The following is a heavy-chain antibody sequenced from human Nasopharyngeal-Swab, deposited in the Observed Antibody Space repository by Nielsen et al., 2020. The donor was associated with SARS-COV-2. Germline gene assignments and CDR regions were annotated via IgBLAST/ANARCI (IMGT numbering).Heavy chain of an antibody. J-gene: IGHJ4*02. Sequence: GESLKISCAASGFTFSSYEMNWVRQAPGKGLEWVSYNSSCGSPLYYADSVKGRFTISRDNAKNSLSLQMNSLRAEDTAVYYCARDPSGIAVAGTEYFDYWGQGTLVTVSS. CDR1: GFTFSSYE. V-gene: IGHV3-48*03. CDR2: NSSCGSPL. D-gene: IGHD6-19*01. CDR3: ARDPSGIAVAGTEYFDY.